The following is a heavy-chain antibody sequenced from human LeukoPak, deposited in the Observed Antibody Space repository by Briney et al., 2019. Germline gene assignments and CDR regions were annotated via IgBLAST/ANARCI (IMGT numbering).Heavy chain of an antibody. V-gene: IGHV3-21*01. CDR1: GFTFSSYS. D-gene: IGHD2-2*01. Sequence: PGGSLRLSCAASGFTFSSYSMNWVRQAPGKGLEWVSSISSSSSYIYYADSVKGRFTISRDNAKNSLYLQMNSLRAEDTAVYYCARAWGARDCSSTSCYLYYYYGMDVWGQGTTVTVSS. CDR2: ISSSSSYI. J-gene: IGHJ6*02. CDR3: ARAWGARDCSSTSCYLYYYYGMDV.